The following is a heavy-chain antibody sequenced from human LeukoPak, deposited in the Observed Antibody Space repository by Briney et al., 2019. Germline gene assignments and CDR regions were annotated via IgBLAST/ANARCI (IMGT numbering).Heavy chain of an antibody. CDR1: GYTLTELS. V-gene: IGHV1-24*01. J-gene: IGHJ4*02. CDR3: ARSVVINGELDY. Sequence: ASVKVSCKVSGYTLTELSMHWVRQAPGKGLEWMGGFDPEDGETIYAQKFQGRVTMTEDTSTDTAYMELSRLRSDDTAVYYCARSVVINGELDYWGQGTLVTVSS. D-gene: IGHD3-22*01. CDR2: FDPEDGET.